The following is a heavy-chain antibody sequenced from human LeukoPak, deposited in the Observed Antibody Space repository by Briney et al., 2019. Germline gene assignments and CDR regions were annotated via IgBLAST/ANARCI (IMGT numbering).Heavy chain of an antibody. V-gene: IGHV3-48*04. D-gene: IGHD6-13*01. CDR1: GFTFNSFS. CDR2: ISSSSTTI. J-gene: IGHJ4*02. CDR3: ARSFLIAAAGDY. Sequence: PGGSLRLSCAASGFTFNSFSMNWVRQAPGKGLEWVSYISSSSTTIYYADSVKGRFTISRDNAKNSLYLQMNSLRAEDTAVYYCARSFLIAAAGDYWGQGTLVTVSS.